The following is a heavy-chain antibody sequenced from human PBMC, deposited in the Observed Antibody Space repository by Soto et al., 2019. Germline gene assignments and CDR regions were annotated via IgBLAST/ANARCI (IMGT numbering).Heavy chain of an antibody. CDR3: ASTPIQRGYSGSHDNWFDP. CDR1: GGSISSYY. V-gene: IGHV4-4*07. J-gene: IGHJ5*02. Sequence: ETLSLTCTVSGGSISSYYWSWIRQPAGKGLEWIGRIYTSGSTNYNPSLKSRVTMSVDTSKNQFSLKLSSVTAADTAVYYCASTPIQRGYSGSHDNWFDPWGQGTLVTVSS. D-gene: IGHD5-12*01. CDR2: IYTSGST.